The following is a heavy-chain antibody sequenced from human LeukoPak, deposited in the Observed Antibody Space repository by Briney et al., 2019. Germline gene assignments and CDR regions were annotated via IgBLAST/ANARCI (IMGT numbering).Heavy chain of an antibody. CDR1: GFTFSNYW. Sequence: GGSLRLSCAAFGFTFSNYWMHWVRQAPGKGLVWVSGINGDGTSTTYADSVKGRFTISRDNVENTLYLQMDSLRAEDTAVYYCARDYYDSSGYAFDNWGQGTLVTVSS. V-gene: IGHV3-74*01. CDR2: INGDGTST. D-gene: IGHD3-22*01. CDR3: ARDYYDSSGYAFDN. J-gene: IGHJ4*02.